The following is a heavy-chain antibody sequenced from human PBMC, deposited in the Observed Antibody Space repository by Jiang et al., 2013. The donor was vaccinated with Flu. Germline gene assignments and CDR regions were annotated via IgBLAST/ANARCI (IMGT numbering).Heavy chain of an antibody. Sequence: LLKPSETLSLTCAVYGGSFSGYFWSWIRQPPGKGLEWIGEISHSGSTNYNPSLKSRVTISVDTSKNQFSLKLSSVTAADTAVYYCARLPAAYTSDYHRDYWGQGTLVTVSS. CDR3: ARLPAAYTSDYHRDY. D-gene: IGHD3-22*01. CDR2: ISHSGST. J-gene: IGHJ4*02. CDR1: GGSFSGYF. V-gene: IGHV4-34*01.